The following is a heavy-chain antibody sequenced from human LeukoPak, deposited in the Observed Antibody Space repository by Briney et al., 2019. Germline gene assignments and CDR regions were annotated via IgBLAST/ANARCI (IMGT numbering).Heavy chain of an antibody. CDR1: GGSISSGSYY. V-gene: IGHV4-61*02. CDR3: AGVDYGAPGAFDI. CDR2: IYTSGST. Sequence: SETLSLTCTVSGGSISSGSYYWSWIRQPAGKGLEWIGRIYTSGSTNYNPSLKSRVTISVDTSKTQFSLKLSSVTAADTAVYYCAGVDYGAPGAFDIWGQGTMVTVSS. D-gene: IGHD4-17*01. J-gene: IGHJ3*02.